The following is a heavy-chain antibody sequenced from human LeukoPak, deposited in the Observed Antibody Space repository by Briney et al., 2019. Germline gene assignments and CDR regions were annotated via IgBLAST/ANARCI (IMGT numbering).Heavy chain of an antibody. D-gene: IGHD2/OR15-2a*01. Sequence: GGSLRLSCAGSGFTVSSNYMSWVRQAPGKGLEWVSVIYTGGNTYYADSVKGRFTISRDNSKNTLYLQMNSLRAEDTAVYYCARLEALYNWFDPWGQGTLVTVSS. CDR2: IYTGGNT. CDR3: ARLEALYNWFDP. CDR1: GFTVSSNY. J-gene: IGHJ5*02. V-gene: IGHV3-66*04.